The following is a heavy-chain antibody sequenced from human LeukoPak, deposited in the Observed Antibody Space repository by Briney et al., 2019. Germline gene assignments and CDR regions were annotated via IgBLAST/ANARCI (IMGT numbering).Heavy chain of an antibody. CDR2: ILTSGRT. V-gene: IGHV4-4*07. J-gene: IGHJ3*01. CDR1: GGSTTTYY. Sequence: PSETLSLTCTVSGGSTTTYYWSWIRQLAGKGLEWIGRILTSGRTNYNPSLKSRLTMSADTSKNQFSLILNSVIAADTAVYYCAVGRPRNATRLDDGYDFWGQGTMVTVSS. CDR3: AVGRPRNATRLDDGYDF. D-gene: IGHD1-1*01.